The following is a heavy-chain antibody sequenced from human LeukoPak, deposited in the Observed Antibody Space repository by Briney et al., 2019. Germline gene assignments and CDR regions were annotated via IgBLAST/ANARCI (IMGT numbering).Heavy chain of an antibody. D-gene: IGHD3-22*01. V-gene: IGHV3-49*04. Sequence: GGSLRLSCTVSGFTFGDYAMSWVRQAPGEGLEWVGFIRSKAYGGTTEYAASVKGRFTISRDDSKSIAYLQMNSLKTEDTAVYYCTTTYYDSSGYYLDYWGQGTLVTVSS. CDR1: GFTFGDYA. CDR2: IRSKAYGGTT. CDR3: TTTYYDSSGYYLDY. J-gene: IGHJ4*02.